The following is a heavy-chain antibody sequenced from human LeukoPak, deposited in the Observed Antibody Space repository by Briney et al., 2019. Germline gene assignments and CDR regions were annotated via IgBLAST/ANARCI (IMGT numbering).Heavy chain of an antibody. V-gene: IGHV4-59*11. D-gene: IGHD2-21*02. Sequence: SETLSLTCTLSGGSISSHYWSWIRQPPGKGLEGIGYIYYSGRTNYNPSLKSRVTISVDTSKNQFSLKLSSVTAADTAVYYCARYCGGDCYSSAFDIWGQGTMVTVSS. CDR1: GGSISSHY. CDR2: IYYSGRT. J-gene: IGHJ3*02. CDR3: ARYCGGDCYSSAFDI.